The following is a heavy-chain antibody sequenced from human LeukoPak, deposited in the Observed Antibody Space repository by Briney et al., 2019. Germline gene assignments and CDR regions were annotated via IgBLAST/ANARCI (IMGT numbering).Heavy chain of an antibody. CDR1: GGSISSYY. D-gene: IGHD6-13*01. V-gene: IGHV4-59*01. CDR2: IYYSGST. Sequence: SETLSLTCTVSGGSISSYYWSWIRQPPGKGLEWIGYIYYSGSTNYNPSLKSRVTISVDTSKNQFFLKLSSVTAADTAVYYCARESSSWPSNWFDPWGQGTLVTVSS. J-gene: IGHJ5*02. CDR3: ARESSSWPSNWFDP.